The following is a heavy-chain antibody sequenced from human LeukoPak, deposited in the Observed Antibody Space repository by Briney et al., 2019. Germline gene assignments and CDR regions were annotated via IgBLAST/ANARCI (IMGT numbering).Heavy chain of an antibody. CDR1: GGSISSYY. Sequence: SETLSLTCTVSGGSISSYYWSWIRQPPGKGLEWIGYIYYSGSTNYNPSLKSRVTISVDTSKNQFSLKLSSVTAADTAVYYCARWLVRGSRSSYFDYWGQGTLVTVSS. V-gene: IGHV4-59*01. J-gene: IGHJ4*02. D-gene: IGHD6-6*01. CDR2: IYYSGST. CDR3: ARWLVRGSRSSYFDY.